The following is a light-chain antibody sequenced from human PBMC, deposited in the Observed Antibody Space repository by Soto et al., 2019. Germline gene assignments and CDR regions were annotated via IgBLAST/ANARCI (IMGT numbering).Light chain of an antibody. Sequence: QSALTQPASVSGSPGQSITISCTGTSSDVGGYNYVSWYQQHPGKAPKLMISAVSDRPSWVSNRFSGSKSGNTASLTISGLQPEDEADYYCTSYTSSGTDVFGTGTKLTVL. CDR1: SSDVGGYNY. V-gene: IGLV2-14*01. CDR2: AVS. J-gene: IGLJ1*01. CDR3: TSYTSSGTDV.